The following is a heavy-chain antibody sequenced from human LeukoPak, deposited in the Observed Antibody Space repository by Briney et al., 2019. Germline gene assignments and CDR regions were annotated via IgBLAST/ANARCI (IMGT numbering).Heavy chain of an antibody. CDR3: ARGIGYSSGWASLDAFDI. J-gene: IGHJ3*02. CDR2: IYYSGST. CDR1: GGSISSYY. V-gene: IGHV4-59*01. D-gene: IGHD6-19*01. Sequence: SETLFLTCTVSGGSISSYYWSWIRQPPGKGLEWIGYIYYSGSTNYNPSLKSRVTISVDTSKNQFSLKLSSVTAADTAVYYCARGIGYSSGWASLDAFDIWGQGTMVTVSS.